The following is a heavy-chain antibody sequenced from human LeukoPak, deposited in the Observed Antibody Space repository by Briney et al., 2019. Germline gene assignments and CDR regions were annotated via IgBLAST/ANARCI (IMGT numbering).Heavy chain of an antibody. Sequence: PSETLSLTCTVSSASINSAGYYWSWIRQLPGKGLEWIGYISYTGSTYYNPSLKSRVIISRDTSKNQFSLKLSSVTAADTAIYYCARGDYWGQGTLVTVSS. CDR3: ARGDY. CDR1: SASINSAGYY. V-gene: IGHV4-31*03. CDR2: ISYTGST. J-gene: IGHJ4*02.